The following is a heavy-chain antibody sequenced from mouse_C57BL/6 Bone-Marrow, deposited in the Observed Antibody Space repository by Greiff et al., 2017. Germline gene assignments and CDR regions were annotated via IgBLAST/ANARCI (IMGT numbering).Heavy chain of an antibody. J-gene: IGHJ3*01. V-gene: IGHV1-81*01. Sequence: QVQLLQSGAELARPGASVKLSCKASGYTFTSYGICWVKQRTGQGLEWIGEIYPRSGNTYYTEKFKGKATMTADKSSSTAYMEIRSLTSEDSAVYFCARAEGTYYYGSSYVAYWGQGTLVTVSA. D-gene: IGHD1-1*01. CDR3: ARAEGTYYYGSSYVAY. CDR1: GYTFTSYG. CDR2: IYPRSGNT.